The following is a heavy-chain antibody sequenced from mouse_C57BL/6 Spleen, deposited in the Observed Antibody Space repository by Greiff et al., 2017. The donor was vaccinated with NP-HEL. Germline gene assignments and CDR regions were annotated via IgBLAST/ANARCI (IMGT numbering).Heavy chain of an antibody. D-gene: IGHD1-1*01. V-gene: IGHV14-1*01. CDR3: TTWSYYGSSYPFAD. Sequence: VQLQQSGAELVRPGASVKLSCTASGFNIKDYYMHWVKQRPEQGLEWIGRIDPEDGDTEYAPKFPGKATMTADTSSNTAYLQLSSLTSEDTAVYYCTTWSYYGSSYPFADWGQGTLVTVSA. J-gene: IGHJ3*01. CDR1: GFNIKDYY. CDR2: IDPEDGDT.